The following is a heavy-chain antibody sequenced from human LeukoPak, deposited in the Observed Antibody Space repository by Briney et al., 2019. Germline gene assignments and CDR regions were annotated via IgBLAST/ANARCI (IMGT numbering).Heavy chain of an antibody. J-gene: IGHJ6*03. CDR2: TYYRSKWYN. V-gene: IGHV6-1*01. CDR1: GDSVSSNSAA. D-gene: IGHD6-13*01. Sequence: SETLSLTCAISGDSVSSNSAAWNWLRQSPSRGLEWLGRTYYRSKWYNDYAVSVKSRITINPDTSKNQFSLQLNSVTPEDTAVYYCARGAPRYSSSWSYYYYYMDVWGKGTTVTISS. CDR3: ARGAPRYSSSWSYYYYYMDV.